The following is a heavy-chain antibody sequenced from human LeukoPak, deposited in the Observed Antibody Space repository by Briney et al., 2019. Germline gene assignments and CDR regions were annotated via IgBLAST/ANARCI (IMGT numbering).Heavy chain of an antibody. Sequence: ASVKVSCKASGYTFTGYYMHWVRQAPGQGLEWMGRINPNSGGTNYAQKFQGRVTMTRGTSISTAYMELSRLRPDDTAVYYCATIAVAGPFDYWGQGTLVTVSS. CDR1: GYTFTGYY. CDR2: INPNSGGT. J-gene: IGHJ4*02. V-gene: IGHV1-2*06. D-gene: IGHD6-19*01. CDR3: ATIAVAGPFDY.